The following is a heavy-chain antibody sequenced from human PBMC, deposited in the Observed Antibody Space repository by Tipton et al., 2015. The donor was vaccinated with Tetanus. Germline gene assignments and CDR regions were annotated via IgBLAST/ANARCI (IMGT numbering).Heavy chain of an antibody. V-gene: IGHV1-18*01. CDR3: ARVQEQRIYYYGMDV. D-gene: IGHD6-25*01. CDR1: GYSFTRYG. CDR2: ISAYTGNT. J-gene: IGHJ6*02. Sequence: QSGPEVKKPGASVKVSCKTSGYSFTRYGISWVRQAPGQGLEWMGWISAYTGNTNYAQKFQGRVTMTTDRSASTAYMDLRRLRSDDTAVYYCARVQEQRIYYYGMDVWGQGTTVTVSS.